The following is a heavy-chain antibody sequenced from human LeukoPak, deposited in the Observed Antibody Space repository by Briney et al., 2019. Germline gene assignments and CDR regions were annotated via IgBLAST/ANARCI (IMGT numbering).Heavy chain of an antibody. J-gene: IGHJ1*01. CDR3: ARTTRVAPDGRAEYFQH. CDR1: GDSISTYY. D-gene: IGHD5-24*01. CDR2: KSDGGRD. V-gene: IGHV4-59*01. Sequence: SETLSLTCTVSGDSISTYYWSWIRQPPGKGLEWIGYKSDGGRDLYNPSLKSRVTISVDASEKQFSLSLRSVTAADTAMYYCARTTRVAPDGRAEYFQHWGQGTLVIVSS.